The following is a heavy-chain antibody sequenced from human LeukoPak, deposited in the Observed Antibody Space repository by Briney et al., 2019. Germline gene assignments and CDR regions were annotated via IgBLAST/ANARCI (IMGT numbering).Heavy chain of an antibody. Sequence: PSETLSLTYTVSGGSISSGSYYWSWIRQPAGKGLEWIGRIYTSGSTNYNPSLKSRVTISVDTSKNQFSLKLSPVTAADTAVYYCARDPLIGTLLYQGSYGMDVWGQGTTVTVSS. V-gene: IGHV4-61*02. CDR1: GGSISSGSYY. D-gene: IGHD1-20*01. CDR3: ARDPLIGTLLYQGSYGMDV. CDR2: IYTSGST. J-gene: IGHJ6*02.